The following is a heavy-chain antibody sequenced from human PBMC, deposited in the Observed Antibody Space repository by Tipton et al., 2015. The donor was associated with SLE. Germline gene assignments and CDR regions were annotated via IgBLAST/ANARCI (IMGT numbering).Heavy chain of an antibody. V-gene: IGHV4-34*01. Sequence: TLSLTCAVYGGSFSDHYWRWTWIRQPQPPGKGLEWIGKIDRRGNTKCNPSLKSRVAISVDTSRNQFSLRLSSVTAADTAVYYCARLREATGLFSKRGWLDPWGQGNLVTVSS. J-gene: IGHJ5*02. CDR1: GGSFSDHY. CDR3: ARLREATGLFSKRGWLDP. D-gene: IGHD5-12*01. CDR2: IDRRGNT.